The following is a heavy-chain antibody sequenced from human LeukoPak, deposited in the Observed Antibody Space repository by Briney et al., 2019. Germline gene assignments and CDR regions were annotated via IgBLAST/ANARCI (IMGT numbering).Heavy chain of an antibody. CDR1: GGSISSYY. CDR3: ARYSVATRYYYYYGMDV. CDR2: IYYSGST. J-gene: IGHJ6*02. D-gene: IGHD1-26*01. V-gene: IGHV4-59*01. Sequence: SETLSLTCTVSGGSISSYYWSWIRQPPGKGLEWIGYIYYSGSTNYNPSLKSRVTISVDTSKNQFSLKLSSVTAADTAVYYCARYSVATRYYYYYGMDVWGQRTTGTVSS.